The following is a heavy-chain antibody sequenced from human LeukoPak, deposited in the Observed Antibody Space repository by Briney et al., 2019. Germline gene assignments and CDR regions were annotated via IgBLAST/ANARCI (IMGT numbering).Heavy chain of an antibody. V-gene: IGHV1-69*13. D-gene: IGHD4-17*01. Sequence: ASVKVSCKASGCTFSSYAISWGRQAPGQGLELMGGIFPIFGTANYAQKFQGRVTINAAESTSTAYMELSSLRSEDTAVYCCARLGGWAYRDYLPEAFDYWGQGTLVTVSS. CDR2: IFPIFGTA. J-gene: IGHJ4*02. CDR3: ARLGGWAYRDYLPEAFDY. CDR1: GCTFSSYA.